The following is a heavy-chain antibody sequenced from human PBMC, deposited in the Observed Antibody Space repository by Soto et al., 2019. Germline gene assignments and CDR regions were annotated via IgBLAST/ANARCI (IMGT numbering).Heavy chain of an antibody. CDR3: AKGRCGSGSLTPRVDF. V-gene: IGHV3-23*04. D-gene: IGHD3-10*01. CDR2: ISGGGVTT. CDR1: GFTFNNYA. Sequence: EVQLVDSGGGLVQPGGSLRLSCAASGFTFNNYAMTWVRQAPGKGLEWVSGISGGGVTTAYADSVTGRFTVSRDGSKNTLYMQMSSLRAEDTALYYCAKGRCGSGSLTPRVDFWGQGTLVTVSS. J-gene: IGHJ4*02.